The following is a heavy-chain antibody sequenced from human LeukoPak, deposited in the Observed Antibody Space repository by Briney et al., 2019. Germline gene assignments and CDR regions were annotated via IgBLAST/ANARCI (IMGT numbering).Heavy chain of an antibody. CDR2: IIPILGIA. Sequence: ASVKVSCKASGGTFSSYAISWVRQAPGQGLEWMGRIIPILGIANYAQKFQGRVTITADKSTSTAYMELSSLRSEDTAVYYCARGGHNCGGDCYNAFDIWGQGTMVTVSS. CDR3: ARGGHNCGGDCYNAFDI. V-gene: IGHV1-69*04. CDR1: GGTFSSYA. D-gene: IGHD2-21*02. J-gene: IGHJ3*02.